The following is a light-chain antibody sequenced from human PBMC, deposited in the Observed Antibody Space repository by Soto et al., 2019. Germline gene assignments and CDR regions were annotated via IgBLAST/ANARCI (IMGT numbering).Light chain of an antibody. CDR3: QTWGTGIAV. V-gene: IGLV4-69*01. CDR2: LNSDGSH. CDR1: SGHSSYA. Sequence: QLVLTQSPSASASLGASVKLTCTLSSGHSSYAIAWHQQQPEKGPRYLMKLNSDGSHRKGDAIPDRFSGSSSGAEHYLTISSLQSEDEADYYCQTWGTGIAVFGGGTKLTVL. J-gene: IGLJ2*01.